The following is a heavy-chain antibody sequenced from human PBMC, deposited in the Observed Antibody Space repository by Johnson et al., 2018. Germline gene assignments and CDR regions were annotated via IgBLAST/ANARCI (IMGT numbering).Heavy chain of an antibody. D-gene: IGHD2-8*01. J-gene: IGHJ6*02. Sequence: VQLVQSGGGLVQPGRSLRLSCAASGFTLDDYAMHWVRQVPGKGLEWVSGISWNSRNIDYADSVKGRFTISRDNSKNSLYLQMNSLRAEDTAFYFYPRCCWCPNGPYYCYNMYVWGRGATVAVSS. V-gene: IGHV3-9*01. CDR2: ISWNSRNI. CDR1: GFTLDDYA. CDR3: PRCCWCPNGPYYCYNMYV.